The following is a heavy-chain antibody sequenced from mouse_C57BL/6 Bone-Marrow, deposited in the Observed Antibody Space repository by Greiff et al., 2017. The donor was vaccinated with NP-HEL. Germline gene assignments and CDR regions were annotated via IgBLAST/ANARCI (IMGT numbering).Heavy chain of an antibody. D-gene: IGHD3-2*01. J-gene: IGHJ1*03. V-gene: IGHV1-76*01. Sequence: QVQLQQSGAELVRPGASVKLSCKASGYTFTDYYINWVKQRPGQGLEWIARIYPGSGNTYYNEKFKGKATLTAENSSSTAYMQLSSLTSEDSAVYFCARRRHFNWYFDVWGTGTTVTVSS. CDR3: ARRRHFNWYFDV. CDR2: IYPGSGNT. CDR1: GYTFTDYY.